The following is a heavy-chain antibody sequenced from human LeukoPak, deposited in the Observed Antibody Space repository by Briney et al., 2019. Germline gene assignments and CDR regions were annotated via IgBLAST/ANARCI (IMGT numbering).Heavy chain of an antibody. CDR2: ISSSSSYI. J-gene: IGHJ5*02. CDR3: AKDNAIFGVVISGWFDP. CDR1: GFTFSSYS. Sequence: GGSLRLSCAASGFTFSSYSMNWVRQAPGKGLEWVSSISSSSSYIYYADSVKGRFTISRDNAKNTLYLQMNSLRAEDTAVYYCAKDNAIFGVVISGWFDPWGQGTLVTVSS. D-gene: IGHD3-3*01. V-gene: IGHV3-21*01.